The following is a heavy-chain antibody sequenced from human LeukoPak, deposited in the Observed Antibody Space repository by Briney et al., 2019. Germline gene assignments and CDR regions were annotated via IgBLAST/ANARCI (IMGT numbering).Heavy chain of an antibody. CDR1: GFTFTNPA. V-gene: IGHV3-23*01. J-gene: IGHJ4*01. CDR3: AKTRGGNPRYYFDY. D-gene: IGHD4-23*01. CDR2: VSGTGDFI. Sequence: GGSLRLSCAASGFTFTNPAMGWVRQAPGKGLEWVSVVSGTGDFIYYGDSVKGRLTISRDNSKNTLYLHMSSLRAEDTAFYYCAKTRGGNPRYYFDYWGHGTLVTVSS.